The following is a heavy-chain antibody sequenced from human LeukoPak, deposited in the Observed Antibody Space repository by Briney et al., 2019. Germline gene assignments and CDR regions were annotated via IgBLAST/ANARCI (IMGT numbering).Heavy chain of an antibody. Sequence: ASVKVSCKASGHTFTSYGISWVRQAPGQGLEWMGWISAYNGNTNYAQKLQGRVTMTTDTSASTAYMELRSLRSDDTAVYYCARDRYYDSSGYYYNDYWGQGTLVTVSS. CDR2: ISAYNGNT. J-gene: IGHJ4*02. D-gene: IGHD3-22*01. V-gene: IGHV1-18*01. CDR3: ARDRYYDSSGYYYNDY. CDR1: GHTFTSYG.